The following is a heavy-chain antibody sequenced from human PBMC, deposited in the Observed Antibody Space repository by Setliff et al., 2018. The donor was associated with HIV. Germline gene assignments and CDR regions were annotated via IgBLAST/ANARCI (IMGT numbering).Heavy chain of an antibody. J-gene: IGHJ4*02. V-gene: IGHV4-31*03. CDR2: VNHSGST. CDR1: GGSISSGGYY. D-gene: IGHD6-13*01. Sequence: SETLSLTCTVSGGSISSGGYYWSWIRQHPGKGLEWIGEVNHSGSTNYNPSLKSRVTISVDTSKNQFSLNLSSVTAADTAVYYCARFNVAAAATDYWGQGTLVTVSS. CDR3: ARFNVAAAATDY.